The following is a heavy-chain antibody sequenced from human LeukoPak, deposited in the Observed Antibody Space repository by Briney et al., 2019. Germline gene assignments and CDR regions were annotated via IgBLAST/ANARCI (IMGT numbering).Heavy chain of an antibody. CDR2: IYADGSS. J-gene: IGHJ4*02. CDR1: GGSVGSDNSY. V-gene: IGHV4-61*02. Sequence: SQTLSLTCTVSGGSVGSDNSYWNWIRQPAGKGLEWIGRIYADGSSTYNPSLKSRVTILVDTSKNHFSLSLGSMTAADTAVYYCARGYYYRTWGLGTLVTVSS. CDR3: ARGYYYRT. D-gene: IGHD3-10*01.